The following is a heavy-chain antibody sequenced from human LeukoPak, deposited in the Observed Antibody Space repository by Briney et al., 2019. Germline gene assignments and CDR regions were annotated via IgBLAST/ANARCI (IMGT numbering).Heavy chain of an antibody. D-gene: IGHD4-11*01. CDR2: INPTGGSA. CDR1: GGTFSSYA. Sequence: ASVKVSCKASGGTFSSYAISWVRQAPGQGLEWMGIINPTGGSASYTQKFQGRLTMTRDTSTSTVYMELRSLKSEDTAVYFCARGYSGSEPYFDFWGQGTLVTVSS. CDR3: ARGYSGSEPYFDF. J-gene: IGHJ4*02. V-gene: IGHV1-46*01.